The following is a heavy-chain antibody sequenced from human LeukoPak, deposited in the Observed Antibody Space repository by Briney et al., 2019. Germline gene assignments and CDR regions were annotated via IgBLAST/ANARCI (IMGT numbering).Heavy chain of an antibody. V-gene: IGHV3-15*01. Sequence: PGGSLRLSCAASGFTFVNAWMSWVRQAPGKGLEWVGRIQSRSNGGTPDYATPVKGRFTISRDDSKNTLYLQMNSLKTDDTAVYYCTSGVGTLDFWGQGALVTVSS. D-gene: IGHD1-14*01. CDR1: GFTFVNAW. CDR2: IQSRSNGGTP. J-gene: IGHJ4*02. CDR3: TSGVGTLDF.